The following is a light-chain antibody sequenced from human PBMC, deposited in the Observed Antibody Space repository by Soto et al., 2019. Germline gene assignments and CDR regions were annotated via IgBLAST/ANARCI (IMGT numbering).Light chain of an antibody. J-gene: IGKJ1*01. CDR2: KAS. Sequence: DIQMTQSPSTLSASVGDRVTNTCRASQTISSWLAWYQQKPGKAPRLLIYKASILESGVSSTFSGSGSGTEFTLTISSLQPDDFATYYCQQYSNYWTFGQGTKVEIK. V-gene: IGKV1-5*03. CDR3: QQYSNYWT. CDR1: QTISSW.